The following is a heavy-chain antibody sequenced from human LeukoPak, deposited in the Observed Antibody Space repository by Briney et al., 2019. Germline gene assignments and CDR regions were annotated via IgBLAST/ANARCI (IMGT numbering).Heavy chain of an antibody. Sequence: PSETLSLTCSVSGDSISTSSYYWGWIRQPPGKGLEWIGTIYYSGSTYYNPSLKSRVTISVDTSKNQFSLKLSSVTAADTAVYYCARVRGSYYFDCWGQGTLVTVSS. CDR3: ARVRGSYYFDC. J-gene: IGHJ4*02. V-gene: IGHV4-39*07. D-gene: IGHD1-26*01. CDR1: GDSISTSSYY. CDR2: IYYSGST.